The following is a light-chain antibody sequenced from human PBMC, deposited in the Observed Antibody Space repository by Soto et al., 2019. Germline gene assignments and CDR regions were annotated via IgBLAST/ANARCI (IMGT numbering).Light chain of an antibody. CDR1: QSVSSY. V-gene: IGKV3-11*01. Sequence: EIVLTQSPATLSLSPGERATLSCRASQSVSSYLAWYQQKPGQAPRLLIYDASNRATGIPARFSGSGSGTDFTLTSSSLEPEDFAVYYCQQSSNWPPSFTFGPGTKVDIK. CDR3: QQSSNWPPSFT. CDR2: DAS. J-gene: IGKJ3*01.